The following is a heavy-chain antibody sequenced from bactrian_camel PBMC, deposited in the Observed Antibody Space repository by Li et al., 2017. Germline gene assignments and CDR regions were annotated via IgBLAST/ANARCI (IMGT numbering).Heavy chain of an antibody. J-gene: IGHJ4*01. CDR3: AAVLVPRGLGICRRGYEYNI. D-gene: IGHD5*01. CDR2: LISSGGST. CDR1: GFTFSNYA. V-gene: IGHV3S31*01. Sequence: VESGGGSVQAGGSLRLSCAASGFTFSNYAMSWVRQAPGKGLEWVSLISSGGSTLYADSVKGRFTISKDNAKNTLYLQMNSLKPEDTGMYYCAAVLVPRGLGICRRGYEYNIWGQGTQVTVS.